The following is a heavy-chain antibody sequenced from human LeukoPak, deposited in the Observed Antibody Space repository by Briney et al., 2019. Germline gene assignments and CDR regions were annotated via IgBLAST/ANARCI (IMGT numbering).Heavy chain of an antibody. CDR1: GFSFSSNC. D-gene: IGHD6-19*01. CDR2: IKEDGNET. V-gene: IGHV3-7*01. CDR3: ATGGAVAGRFAY. Sequence: GGSLRLSCAVSGFSFSSNCMSWVRQAPGKGLEWVAKIKEDGNETYYVDSVKGRFTISRDNTKNSLFLQMNSLRAEDTAVYYCATGGAVAGRFAYWGQGTLVTVSS. J-gene: IGHJ4*02.